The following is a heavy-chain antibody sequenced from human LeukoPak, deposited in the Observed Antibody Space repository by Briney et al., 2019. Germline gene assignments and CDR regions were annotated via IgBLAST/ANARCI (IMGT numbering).Heavy chain of an antibody. CDR3: ARDRSGYEGGDY. D-gene: IGHD5-12*01. Sequence: ASVKVSCKASGYTFTNYGITWVRQAPGQGLEWMGWISPYNTNTNNAQNLQGRVTMTTDTSTSTAYMELRSLTSDDTAVYYCARDRSGYEGGDYWGQGTLVTVSS. J-gene: IGHJ4*02. V-gene: IGHV1-18*01. CDR1: GYTFTNYG. CDR2: ISPYNTNT.